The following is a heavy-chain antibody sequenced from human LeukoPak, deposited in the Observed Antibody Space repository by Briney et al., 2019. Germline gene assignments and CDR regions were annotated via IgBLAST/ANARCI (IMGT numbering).Heavy chain of an antibody. Sequence: SETLSLTCTVSGGSISSYYWGWIRQPPGKGLEWIGSIYYSGSTYYNPSLKSRVTISVDTSKNQFSLKLSSVTAADTAVYYCARHKGIAARLYYYYYMDVWGKGTTVTVSS. CDR2: IYYSGST. J-gene: IGHJ6*03. CDR1: GGSISSYY. D-gene: IGHD6-6*01. V-gene: IGHV4-39*01. CDR3: ARHKGIAARLYYYYYMDV.